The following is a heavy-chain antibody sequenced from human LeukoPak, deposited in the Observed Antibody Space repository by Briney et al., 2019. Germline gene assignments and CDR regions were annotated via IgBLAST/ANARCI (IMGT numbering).Heavy chain of an antibody. CDR1: GFTFSSYA. Sequence: GGSLRLSCAASGFTFSSYAMSWVRQAPGKGLEWFSSISGGGGTTYYADSVKGRFTISRDNSKNTLYLQMNSLRAEDTAIYYCVKDQRSWGQGTLVTVSS. CDR2: ISGGGGTT. CDR3: VKDQRS. V-gene: IGHV3-23*01. J-gene: IGHJ5*02.